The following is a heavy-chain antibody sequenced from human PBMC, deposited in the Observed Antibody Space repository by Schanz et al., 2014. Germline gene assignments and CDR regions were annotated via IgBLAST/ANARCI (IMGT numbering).Heavy chain of an antibody. CDR1: GFAFSSYG. CDR3: AKDLGVDCGDGCFNWYFDL. V-gene: IGHV3-23*01. CDR2: FDAHDGRA. D-gene: IGHD2-21*02. J-gene: IGHJ2*01. Sequence: EVQLLESGGGLVQPGGSLRLSCLASGFAFSSYGMSWVRQAPGKGLEWVSGFDAHDGRAYYADSAKGRFTISRDNSKSTLYVEMNSLRVEDTAVYFCAKDLGVDCGDGCFNWYFDLWGRGTLVTVSS.